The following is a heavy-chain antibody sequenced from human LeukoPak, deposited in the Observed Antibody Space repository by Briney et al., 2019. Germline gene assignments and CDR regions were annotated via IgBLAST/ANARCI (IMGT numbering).Heavy chain of an antibody. J-gene: IGHJ6*03. CDR1: GYTFTSYY. D-gene: IGHD6-13*01. CDR2: IIPSGGST. V-gene: IGHV1-46*01. CDR3: ARDVYSSSWSPFYMDV. Sequence: AASVKVSCKASGYTFTSYYMHWVRQAPGQGLEWMGIIIPSGGSTSYAQKFQGRVTMTRDTSTSTVYMELSSLRSEDTAVYYCARDVYSSSWSPFYMDVWGKGTTVTVSS.